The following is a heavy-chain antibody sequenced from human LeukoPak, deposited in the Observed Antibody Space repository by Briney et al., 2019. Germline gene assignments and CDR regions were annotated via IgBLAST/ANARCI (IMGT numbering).Heavy chain of an antibody. Sequence: GGSLRLSCAASGFTFSSYGMHWVRQAPGKGLEWVAVIWYDGSNKYYADSVKGRFTISRDNSKNTLYLQMNRLRAEDTAVYYCARDGGDYNTYYFDYWGQGTLVTVSS. D-gene: IGHD4-17*01. J-gene: IGHJ4*02. CDR2: IWYDGSNK. CDR3: ARDGGDYNTYYFDY. CDR1: GFTFSSYG. V-gene: IGHV3-33*01.